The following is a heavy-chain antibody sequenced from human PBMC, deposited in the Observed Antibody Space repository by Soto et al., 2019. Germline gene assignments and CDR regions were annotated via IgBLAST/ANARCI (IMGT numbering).Heavy chain of an antibody. Sequence: QLQLQESGPGLVKPSETLSLTCTVSGGSISSSSYYWGWIRQPPGKGLEWIGSIYYSGSTYYNPSLKSRVTISVDTYKNQFSLKLSSVTAADTAVYYCARHQEPLPYGSGSVRPYYFDYWGQGTLVTVSS. CDR2: IYYSGST. CDR1: GGSISSSSYY. J-gene: IGHJ4*02. D-gene: IGHD3-10*01. V-gene: IGHV4-39*01. CDR3: ARHQEPLPYGSGSVRPYYFDY.